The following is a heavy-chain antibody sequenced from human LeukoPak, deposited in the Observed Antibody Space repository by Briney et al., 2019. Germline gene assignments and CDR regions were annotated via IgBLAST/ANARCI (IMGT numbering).Heavy chain of an antibody. CDR2: IYHSGST. D-gene: IGHD3-22*01. Sequence: SETLSLTCTVSGYSISSGYYWGWIRQPPGKGLEWIGSIYHSGSTYYNPSLKSRVTISVDTSKNQFSLKLSSVTAADTAVYYCARYFEDYYDSSGYYFDYWGQGTLVTVSS. CDR1: GYSISSGYY. J-gene: IGHJ4*02. V-gene: IGHV4-38-2*02. CDR3: ARYFEDYYDSSGYYFDY.